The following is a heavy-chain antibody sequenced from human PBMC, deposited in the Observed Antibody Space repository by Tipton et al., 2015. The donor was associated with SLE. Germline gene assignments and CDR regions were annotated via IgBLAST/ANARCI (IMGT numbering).Heavy chain of an antibody. Sequence: TLSLTCAVYGGSFSGYYCSWIRQSPGKGLEWIGEINHSGTTNYNPSLKSRVTLSVDTSKNQFSLKLSSATAADTAVYYCARHVRGVAGWFDPWGQGTLVTVSS. J-gene: IGHJ5*02. CDR2: INHSGTT. CDR1: GGSFSGYY. D-gene: IGHD3-10*01. CDR3: ARHVRGVAGWFDP. V-gene: IGHV4-34*01.